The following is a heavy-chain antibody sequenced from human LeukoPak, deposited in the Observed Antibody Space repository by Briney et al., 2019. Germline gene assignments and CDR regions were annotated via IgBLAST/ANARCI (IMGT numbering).Heavy chain of an antibody. CDR2: IYYSGST. Sequence: PSETLSLTCTVSGGSISSHYWSWIRQSPGKGLEWIGYIYYSGSTNYNPSLKSRVTISVDTSKNQFSLKLSSVTAADTAVYYCAREDMDVWGKGTTVTVSS. J-gene: IGHJ6*03. CDR3: AREDMDV. V-gene: IGHV4-59*11. CDR1: GGSISSHY.